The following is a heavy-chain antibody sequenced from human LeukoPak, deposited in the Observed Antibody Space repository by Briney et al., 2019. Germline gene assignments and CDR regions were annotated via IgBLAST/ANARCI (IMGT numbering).Heavy chain of an antibody. Sequence: SETLSLTCTVSGGSISSSSYYWGWIRQPPGKGLEWIGSIYYSGSTYYNPSLKSRVTISVDTSKNQFSLKLSSVTAADTAVYYCARPSGPAAAIDYWGQGTLVTVSS. CDR2: IYYSGST. J-gene: IGHJ4*02. CDR1: GGSISSSSYY. CDR3: ARPSGPAAAIDY. D-gene: IGHD2-2*01. V-gene: IGHV4-39*01.